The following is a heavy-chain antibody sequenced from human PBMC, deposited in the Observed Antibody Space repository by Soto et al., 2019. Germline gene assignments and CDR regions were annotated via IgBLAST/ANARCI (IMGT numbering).Heavy chain of an antibody. Sequence: SETLSLTCTASGGSISSYYWSWIRQPPGKGLEWIGYIYYSGSTNYNPSLKSRVTISVDTSASTAYMELSSLRSEDTAVYYCASVNRPDFWPKYDYWGQGTLVTVSS. J-gene: IGHJ4*02. CDR1: GGSISSYY. CDR3: ASVNRPDFWPKYDY. V-gene: IGHV4-59*01. D-gene: IGHD3-3*01. CDR2: IYYSGST.